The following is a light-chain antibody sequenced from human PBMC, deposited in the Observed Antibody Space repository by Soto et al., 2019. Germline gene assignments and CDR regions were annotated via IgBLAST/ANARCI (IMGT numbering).Light chain of an antibody. CDR3: QQYRSSPFT. J-gene: IGKJ2*01. CDR1: RSVASNY. V-gene: IGKV3-20*01. Sequence: EIVLTQSPGTLSLSPGERATLSCRASRSVASNYLSCYQQKPGQALSLLIYGASSRATGIPDRFSGSGSGTDLPLTISSLEPEDFAVYHCQQYRSSPFTFGQGTKLEI. CDR2: GAS.